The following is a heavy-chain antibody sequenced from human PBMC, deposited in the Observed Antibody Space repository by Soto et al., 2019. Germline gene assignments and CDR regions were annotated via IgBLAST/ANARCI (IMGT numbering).Heavy chain of an antibody. CDR3: ARTNTAMVSSPYFDY. V-gene: IGHV3-11*06. CDR2: ISSSSSYT. D-gene: IGHD5-18*01. Sequence: VGSLRLSCAASGFTFSDYYMSWIRQAPGKGLEWVSYISSSSSYTNYADSVKGRFTISRDNAKNSLYLQMNSLRAEDTAVYYCARTNTAMVSSPYFDYWGQGTLVTVSS. J-gene: IGHJ4*02. CDR1: GFTFSDYY.